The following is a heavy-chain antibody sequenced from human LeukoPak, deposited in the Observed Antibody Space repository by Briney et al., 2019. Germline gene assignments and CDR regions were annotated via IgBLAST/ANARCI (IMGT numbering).Heavy chain of an antibody. V-gene: IGHV5-51*01. D-gene: IGHD3-3*01. Sequence: GESLKISCKGSGYSFTSYWIGWVRQMPGKGLEGMGVIYPGDSDTRYSPSFQGQVTISAAKYISTAYLQWSSLKASDTAMYYCARGRSRYYDFWSGYYPFDYCGQGTLVTVSS. CDR3: ARGRSRYYDFWSGYYPFDY. J-gene: IGHJ4*02. CDR2: IYPGDSDT. CDR1: GYSFTSYW.